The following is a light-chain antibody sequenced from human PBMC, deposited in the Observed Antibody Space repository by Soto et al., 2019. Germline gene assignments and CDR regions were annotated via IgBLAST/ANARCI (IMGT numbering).Light chain of an antibody. CDR3: QQYGTSPIT. CDR2: GAS. J-gene: IGKJ5*01. CDR1: QSVRSNY. V-gene: IGKV3-20*01. Sequence: EIVLTQSPGTLSLSPGERATLSCRASQSVRSNYLAWYQQKPGQAPRLLIYGASSRATGIPDRFSGSGSGTDFTLTISRLEPEDFVVFYCQQYGTSPITFGRGTRLEIK.